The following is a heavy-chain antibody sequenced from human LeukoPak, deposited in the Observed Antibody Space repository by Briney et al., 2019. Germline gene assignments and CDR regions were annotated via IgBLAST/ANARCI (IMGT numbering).Heavy chain of an antibody. CDR1: GFSFSRYG. V-gene: IGHV3-33*01. CDR2: IWFDGSDK. D-gene: IGHD1-26*01. CDR3: ARDSNSGSLTD. Sequence: GGSLRLSCAASGFSFSRYGMDWVRQAPGKGLEWVAVIWFDGSDKNYADSVKGRFTISRDNSKNTLYLQMNSLRAEDTAVYYCARDSNSGSLTDWGQGTLVTVSS. J-gene: IGHJ4*02.